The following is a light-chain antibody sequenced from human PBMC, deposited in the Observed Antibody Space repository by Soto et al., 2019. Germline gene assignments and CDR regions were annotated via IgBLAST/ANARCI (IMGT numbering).Light chain of an antibody. CDR3: QEYGISMYT. CDR1: QSVSSSY. Sequence: EIGLTQSPATLSFSPGERATLSCRASQSVSSSYLAWYQQKPGQAPRLLIYGASSRATGIPDRFSGSGSGTDFTLTISRLEHEDFAVYYCQEYGISMYTFGQGTKLEIK. V-gene: IGKV3-20*01. CDR2: GAS. J-gene: IGKJ2*01.